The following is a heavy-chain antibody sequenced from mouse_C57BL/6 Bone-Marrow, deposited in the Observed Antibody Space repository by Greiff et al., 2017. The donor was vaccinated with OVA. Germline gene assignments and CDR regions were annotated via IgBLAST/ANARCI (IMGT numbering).Heavy chain of an antibody. J-gene: IGHJ2*01. D-gene: IGHD4-1*01. V-gene: IGHV14-4*01. CDR3: TGTGNCDH. Sequence: VQLQQSGAELVRPGASVKLSCTASGFNIKDDYMHWVKQRPEQGLEWIGWIDPENGDTEYASKFQGKATITADTSSTTAYLQLSSLTSEDTAVYYWTGTGNCDHWGKGTTLTVSS. CDR1: GFNIKDDY. CDR2: IDPENGDT.